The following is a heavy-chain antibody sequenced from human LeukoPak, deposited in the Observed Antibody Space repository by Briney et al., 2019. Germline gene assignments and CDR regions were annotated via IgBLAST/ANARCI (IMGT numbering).Heavy chain of an antibody. CDR3: ARLRYSSGWLNEYYFDH. V-gene: IGHV1-69*13. CDR1: GGTFSSYA. CDR2: IIPIFGTA. J-gene: IGHJ4*02. D-gene: IGHD6-19*01. Sequence: ASVKVSCKASGGTFSSYAISWVRQAPGQGLEWMGGIIPIFGTANYAQKFQGRVTITADESTSTAYMELSSLRSEDTAVYYCARLRYSSGWLNEYYFDHWGQGTLVTVSS.